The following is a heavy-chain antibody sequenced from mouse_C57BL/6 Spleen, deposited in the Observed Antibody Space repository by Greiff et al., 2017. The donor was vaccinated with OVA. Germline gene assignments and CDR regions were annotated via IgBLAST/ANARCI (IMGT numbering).Heavy chain of an antibody. CDR2: INPSNGGT. CDR3: AREVAARALYYYAMDY. J-gene: IGHJ4*01. CDR1: GYTFTSYW. Sequence: QVQLQQPGTELVKPGASVKLSCKASGYTFTSYWMHWVKQRPGQGLEWIGNINPSNGGTNYNEKFKSKATMTEDKSSSTAYMQLSIHTSEDSAVYYCAREVAARALYYYAMDYGGQGTSVTVSS. V-gene: IGHV1-53*01. D-gene: IGHD1-1*02.